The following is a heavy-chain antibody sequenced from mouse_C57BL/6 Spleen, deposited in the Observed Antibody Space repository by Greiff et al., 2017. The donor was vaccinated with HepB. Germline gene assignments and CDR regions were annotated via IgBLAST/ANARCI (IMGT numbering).Heavy chain of an antibody. CDR2: ISDGGSYT. Sequence: EVQLVESGGGLVKPGGSLKLSCAASGFTFSSYAMSWVRQTPEKRLEWVATISDGGSYTYYPDNVKGRFTISRDNAKNNLYLQMSHLKSEDTAMYYCARDLGKGYFDYWGQGTTLTVSS. V-gene: IGHV5-4*01. CDR3: ARDLGKGYFDY. J-gene: IGHJ2*01. CDR1: GFTFSSYA. D-gene: IGHD4-1*01.